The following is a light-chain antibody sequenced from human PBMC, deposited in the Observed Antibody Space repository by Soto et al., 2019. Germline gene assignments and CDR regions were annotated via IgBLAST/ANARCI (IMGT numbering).Light chain of an antibody. J-gene: IGLJ2*01. CDR3: SSYTTSGSVV. Sequence: QSALTQPASVSGSPGQSITISCTGTSSDVGSYNYVSWYQQNPGKAPTLRIYDVTNRPSGVSHRFSGSKSGYTASLTISGLQAEDEADYYCSSYTTSGSVVFGGGTKLTVL. CDR1: SSDVGSYNY. CDR2: DVT. V-gene: IGLV2-14*01.